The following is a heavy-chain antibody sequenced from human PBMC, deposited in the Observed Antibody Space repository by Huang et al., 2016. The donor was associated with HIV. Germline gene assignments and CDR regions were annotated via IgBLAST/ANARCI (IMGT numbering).Heavy chain of an antibody. V-gene: IGHV1-69*13. J-gene: IGHJ4*02. CDR3: ARGSLEDSDSSSLDY. CDR2: LMPGCDAP. D-gene: IGHD2-2*01. CDR1: GGPFRSYS. Sequence: QVQLLQSGAEVKKPGSSVKVSCKASGGPFRSYSIAWVRQAPGQGLEWMASLMPGCDAPDYAQKWQGRGRGTADESTSTVYMELRDLRPDDTAVYVCARGSLEDSDSSSLDYWGQGTHVTVSS.